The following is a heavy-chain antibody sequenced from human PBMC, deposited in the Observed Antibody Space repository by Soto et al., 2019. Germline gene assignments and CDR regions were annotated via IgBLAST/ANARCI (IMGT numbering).Heavy chain of an antibody. CDR3: VRAGGGHSDNYYYSMDV. Sequence: SETLSLTCTVPGGSISRYYWSWIRQPPGKGLEWLGYLSYTGSIDYNPSVKSRVSISVDTSEHQFFLKMTAVTAADTAVCYCVRAGGGHSDNYYYSMDVWGQGTTVTVS. V-gene: IGHV4-59*01. J-gene: IGHJ6*02. CDR1: GGSISRYY. CDR2: LSYTGSI. D-gene: IGHD3-9*01.